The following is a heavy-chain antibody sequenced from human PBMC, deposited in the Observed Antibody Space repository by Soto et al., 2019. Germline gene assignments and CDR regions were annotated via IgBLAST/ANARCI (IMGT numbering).Heavy chain of an antibody. CDR2: ISAYNGNT. V-gene: IGHV1-18*01. Sequence: ASVKVSCKVSGYTLTELSMHWVRQATGQGLEWMGWISAYNGNTNYAQKLQGRVTMTTDTSTSTAYMELRSLRSDDTAVYYCARAPTMVRGVIIYYYMDVWGKGTTVTVSS. D-gene: IGHD3-10*01. CDR3: ARAPTMVRGVIIYYYMDV. J-gene: IGHJ6*03. CDR1: GYTLTELS.